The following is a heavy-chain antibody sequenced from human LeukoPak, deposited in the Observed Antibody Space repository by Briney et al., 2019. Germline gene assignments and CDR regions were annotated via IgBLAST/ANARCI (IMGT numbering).Heavy chain of an antibody. Sequence: HAGGSLRLSCAASGFTFDDYIMHWVRQAPGKGLEWVSLVSWDGDTTYYADSVKGRFTISRDNSKNSLYLQMNSLRTEDTALYYCAKARGLIGGAFDIWGQGTMVTVSS. CDR1: GFTFDDYI. CDR3: AKARGLIGGAFDI. J-gene: IGHJ3*02. V-gene: IGHV3-43*01. D-gene: IGHD3-22*01. CDR2: VSWDGDTT.